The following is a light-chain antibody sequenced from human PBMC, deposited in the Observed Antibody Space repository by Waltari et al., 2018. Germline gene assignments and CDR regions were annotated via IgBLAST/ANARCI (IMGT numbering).Light chain of an antibody. CDR1: QDIGSA. CDR3: QHSHS. Sequence: DSLMTQSPSSLSASVGDRVTITCRASQDIGSALNWYQQKPGKAPKLLISIASTLQSVVSSRFSGSGSGSDFTLTINTLQPEDFATYYCQHSHSFGPGTKVDI. CDR2: IAS. V-gene: IGKV1-39*01. J-gene: IGKJ3*01.